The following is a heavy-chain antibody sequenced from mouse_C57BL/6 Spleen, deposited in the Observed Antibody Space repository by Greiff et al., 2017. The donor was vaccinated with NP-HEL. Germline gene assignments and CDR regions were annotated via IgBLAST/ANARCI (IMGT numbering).Heavy chain of an antibody. J-gene: IGHJ3*01. Sequence: QVQLQQPGAELVMPGASVKLSCKASGYTFTSYWMHWVKQRPGQGLEWIGEIDPSDSYTNYNQKFKGKSTLTVDKSSSTAYMQLSSLTSEDSAVYYCARADYDALFAYWGQGTLVTVSA. D-gene: IGHD2-4*01. CDR3: ARADYDALFAY. V-gene: IGHV1-69*01. CDR2: IDPSDSYT. CDR1: GYTFTSYW.